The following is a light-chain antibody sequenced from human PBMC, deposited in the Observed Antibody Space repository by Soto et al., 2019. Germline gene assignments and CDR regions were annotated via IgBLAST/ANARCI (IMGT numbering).Light chain of an antibody. CDR2: DVS. Sequence: QSVLTQPASGTGFPGQSITISSTGTSSDVGGYNYVSWYQQHPGKAPKLMIYDVSNRPSGVSNRFSGSKSGNTASLTISGLQAEDEADYYCSSYTSSSTPVVFGGGTKVTVL. V-gene: IGLV2-14*01. CDR3: SSYTSSSTPVV. CDR1: SSDVGGYNY. J-gene: IGLJ2*01.